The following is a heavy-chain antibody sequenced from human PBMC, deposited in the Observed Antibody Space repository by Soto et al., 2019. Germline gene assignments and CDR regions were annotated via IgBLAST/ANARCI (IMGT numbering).Heavy chain of an antibody. J-gene: IGHJ4*02. CDR1: GFTFSSYA. D-gene: IGHD6-19*01. Sequence: EVQLLESGGGLVQPGGSLRLSCAASGFTFSSYAMSWVCQAPGKGLEWVSAISGSGGSTYYADSVKGRFTISRDNSKKTLYLQMNSLRAEDTAVYYCAKSLGIYSSGWYGDYWGQGTLVTVSS. CDR3: AKSLGIYSSGWYGDY. CDR2: ISGSGGST. V-gene: IGHV3-23*01.